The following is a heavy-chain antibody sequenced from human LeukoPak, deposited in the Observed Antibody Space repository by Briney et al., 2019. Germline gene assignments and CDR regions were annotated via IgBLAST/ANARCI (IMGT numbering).Heavy chain of an antibody. CDR1: GFTFSSYW. J-gene: IGHJ3*02. CDR3: ARDTYCSSTSCFLDAFDI. D-gene: IGHD2-2*01. CDR2: IKQDGSEK. Sequence: QPGGSLRLSCAASGFTFSSYWMSWVRQAPGKGLEWVANIKQDGSEKYYVDSVKGRFTISRDNAKNSLYLQMNSLRAEDTAVYYCARDTYCSSTSCFLDAFDIWGQGTMVTVSS. V-gene: IGHV3-7*01.